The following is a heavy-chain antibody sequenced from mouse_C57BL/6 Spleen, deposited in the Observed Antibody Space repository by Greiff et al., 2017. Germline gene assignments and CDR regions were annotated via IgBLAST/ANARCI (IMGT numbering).Heavy chain of an antibody. V-gene: IGHV1-69*01. J-gene: IGHJ3*01. CDR3: VRRPWFAY. Sequence: QVQLQQPGAELVMPGASVQLSCKASGYTFTSYWMHWVQQRPGQGLEWIGEIDPSDSYTNYTHNFKGNSTLTVDKSSSSAYMQVSSMKSGDSAICYCVRRPWFAYWGQGTLVTVSA. CDR1: GYTFTSYW. CDR2: IDPSDSYT.